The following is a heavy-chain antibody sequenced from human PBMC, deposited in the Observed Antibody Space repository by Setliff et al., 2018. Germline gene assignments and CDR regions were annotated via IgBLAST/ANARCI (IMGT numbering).Heavy chain of an antibody. CDR3: ARSDHLVVNGFDV. D-gene: IGHD3-16*01. Sequence: ASVKVSCKASGYTFTSYDINWVRQATGQGLEWMGRINPNSGGTNYAQKFQGWVSMTRDTSITTAYMELSRLTSDDMAVYFCARSDHLVVNGFDVWGQGTMVTVSS. CDR1: GYTFTSYD. V-gene: IGHV1-2*04. CDR2: INPNSGGT. J-gene: IGHJ3*01.